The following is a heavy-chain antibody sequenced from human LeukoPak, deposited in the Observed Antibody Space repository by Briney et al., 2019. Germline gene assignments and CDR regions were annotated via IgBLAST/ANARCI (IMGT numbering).Heavy chain of an antibody. CDR1: GGSISSGGYY. J-gene: IGHJ4*02. V-gene: IGHV4-30-2*01. D-gene: IGHD6-19*01. CDR3: ARGLRQQWLSY. CDR2: IYHSGST. Sequence: PSQTLSLTCTVSGGSISSGGYYWSWIRQPPGKGLGWNGYIYHSGSTYYNPSLKSRVPISVDRSTNQFSLKLSSVTAADTAVYYCARGLRQQWLSYWGQGTLVTVSS.